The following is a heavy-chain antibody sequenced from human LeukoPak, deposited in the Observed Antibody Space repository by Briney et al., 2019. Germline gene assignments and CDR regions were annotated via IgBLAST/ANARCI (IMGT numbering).Heavy chain of an antibody. D-gene: IGHD3-3*01. Sequence: ASVKVSCKAPGYTFTSYYMHWVRQAPGHGLEWMGIINPSGGSTSYAQKFQGRVTMTRDTSTSTVYMELSSLRSEDTAVYYCARGVTIFGVVITPYYFDYWGQGTLVTVSS. CDR1: GYTFTSYY. CDR2: INPSGGST. J-gene: IGHJ4*02. CDR3: ARGVTIFGVVITPYYFDY. V-gene: IGHV1-46*01.